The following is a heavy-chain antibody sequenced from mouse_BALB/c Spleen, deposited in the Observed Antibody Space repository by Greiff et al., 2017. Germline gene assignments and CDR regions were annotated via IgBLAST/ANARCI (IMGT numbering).Heavy chain of an antibody. CDR3: TRERALTTASGGWFAY. CDR2: IYPGNSDT. CDR1: GYTFTSYW. D-gene: IGHD1-2*01. Sequence: EVKLQESGTVLARPGASVKMSCKASGYTFTSYWMHWVKQRPGQGLEWIGAIYPGNSDTSYNQKFKGKAKLTAVTSTSTAYMELSSLTNEDSAVYYCTRERALTTASGGWFAYWGQGTLVTVSA. V-gene: IGHV1-5*01. J-gene: IGHJ3*01.